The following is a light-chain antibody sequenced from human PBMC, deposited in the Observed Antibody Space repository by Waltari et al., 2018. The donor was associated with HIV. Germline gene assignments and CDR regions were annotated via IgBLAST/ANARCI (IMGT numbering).Light chain of an antibody. CDR2: SNN. V-gene: IGLV1-44*01. CDR3: AAWDDSLNAWV. J-gene: IGLJ3*02. CDR1: RSNIGRKI. Sequence: QSLLPQPPSASGTPGQRVSLSCAGSRSNIGRKIVNWYQQLPGTAPKLLTYSNNQRPSGVPYRFSGSKSGTSASLAISGLQSEDEADYYCAAWDDSLNAWVFGGGTKLTVL.